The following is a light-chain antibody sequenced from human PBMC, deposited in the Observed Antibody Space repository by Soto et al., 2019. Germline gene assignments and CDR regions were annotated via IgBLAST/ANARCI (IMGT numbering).Light chain of an antibody. CDR2: KAS. V-gene: IGKV1-5*03. J-gene: IGKJ1*01. CDR1: QTISSW. CDR3: QHYNSYSEA. Sequence: DSQMTQSPSSLSGSVGERVAISCRASQTISSWLAWYQQKPGKAPKLLIYKASTLKSGVPSRFSGSGSGTEFTLTISSLQPDDFATYYCQHYNSYSEAFGQGTKVDI.